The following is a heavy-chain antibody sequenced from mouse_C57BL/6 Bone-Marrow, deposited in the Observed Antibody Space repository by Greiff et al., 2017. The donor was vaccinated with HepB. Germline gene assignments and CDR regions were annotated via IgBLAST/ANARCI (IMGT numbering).Heavy chain of an antibody. J-gene: IGHJ3*01. V-gene: IGHV2-6*01. CDR1: GFSLTSYG. D-gene: IGHD2-3*01. CDR2: IWGVGST. Sequence: QVQLKESGPGLVAPSQSLSISCTVSGFSLTSYGVDWVRQSPGQGLEWLGVIWGVGSTNYNSAPKSRLSISKDNSKSQVFLKMNSLQTDDAAMYYCASGYDGYPFAYWGQGTLVTVSA. CDR3: ASGYDGYPFAY.